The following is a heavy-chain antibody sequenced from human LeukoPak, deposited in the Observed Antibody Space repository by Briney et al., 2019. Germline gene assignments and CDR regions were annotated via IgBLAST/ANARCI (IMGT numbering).Heavy chain of an antibody. CDR1: GFTFSSYG. CDR3: AKAWSSGWAYYFDC. D-gene: IGHD6-19*01. CDR2: ISYDGSNK. V-gene: IGHV3-30*18. J-gene: IGHJ4*02. Sequence: GGSLRLSCAASGFTFSSYGMYWVRQAPGKGLEWVALISYDGSNKYYPDSVKGRFTISRDNSKNTLYLQMNSLRSDDTAVYYCAKAWSSGWAYYFDCWGQGTLVTVSS.